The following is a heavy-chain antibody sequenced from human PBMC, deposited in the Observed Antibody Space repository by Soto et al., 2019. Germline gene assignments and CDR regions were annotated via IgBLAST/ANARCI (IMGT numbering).Heavy chain of an antibody. V-gene: IGHV3-33*01. J-gene: IGHJ4*02. CDR1: GHIFSHYD. D-gene: IGHD3-10*01. Sequence: QVQLVESGGGVVQPGGSLRLSCTTYGHIFSHYDMHWVRQAPGKGLDWVAVIRYDGRYQYYADSVKGRFTISRDNSKNTLYLQMNSLRPEDTADYYCARDNFGSGYYQASTFDYWGQGTLVTVSS. CDR3: ARDNFGSGYYQASTFDY. CDR2: IRYDGRYQ.